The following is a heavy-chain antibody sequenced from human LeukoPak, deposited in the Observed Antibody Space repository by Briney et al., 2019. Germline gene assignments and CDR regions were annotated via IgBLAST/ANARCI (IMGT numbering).Heavy chain of an antibody. CDR2: IYYSGST. CDR3: ARVGNFDPWYFDY. V-gene: IGHV4-59*01. D-gene: IGHD3-9*01. CDR1: GGSISSYY. Sequence: PSETLSLTCTVSGGSISSYYWSWIRQPPGKGLEWIGYIYYSGSTNYNPSLKSRVTISVDTSKNQFSLKLSSVTAADTAVYCCARVGNFDPWYFDYWGQGTLVTVSS. J-gene: IGHJ4*02.